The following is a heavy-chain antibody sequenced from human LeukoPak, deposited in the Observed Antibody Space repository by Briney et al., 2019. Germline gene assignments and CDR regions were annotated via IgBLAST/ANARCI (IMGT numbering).Heavy chain of an antibody. CDR1: GFTFSSYG. Sequence: AGGSLRLSCAASGFTFSSYGMHWVRQAPGKGLEWVAVISYDGSNKYYADSVKGRFTISRDNSKNTLHLQMNSLRAEDTAVYYCAKGLLRELIDYWGQGTLVTVSS. CDR2: ISYDGSNK. CDR3: AKGLLRELIDY. V-gene: IGHV3-30*18. D-gene: IGHD3-10*01. J-gene: IGHJ4*02.